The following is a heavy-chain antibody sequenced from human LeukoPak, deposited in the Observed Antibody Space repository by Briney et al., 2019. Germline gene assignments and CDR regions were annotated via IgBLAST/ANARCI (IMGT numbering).Heavy chain of an antibody. CDR2: ISSSSSYI. CDR1: GFTFSSYS. J-gene: IGHJ4*02. V-gene: IGHV3-21*04. CDR3: AKEEHSSGWGTMAHNY. Sequence: GGSLRLSCAASGFTFSSYSMNWVRQAPGKGLEWVSSISSSSSYIYYADSVKGRFTISRDDSKNTLYLQMNSLSAEDTAVYYCAKEEHSSGWGTMAHNYWGQGTLVTVSS. D-gene: IGHD6-19*01.